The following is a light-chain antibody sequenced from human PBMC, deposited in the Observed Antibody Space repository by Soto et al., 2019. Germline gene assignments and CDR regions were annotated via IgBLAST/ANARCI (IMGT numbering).Light chain of an antibody. J-gene: IGKJ4*01. CDR2: DVS. V-gene: IGKV3-11*01. Sequence: EIVLTQSPATLSLSPGERATLSCRASQSVSKYLAWLQQKPGQAPRLLIYDVSTRATGIPARFSGSGSGTDFTLTISSLEPEDFAVYYCQQHNNWPVTFGGGTKVEIK. CDR1: QSVSKY. CDR3: QQHNNWPVT.